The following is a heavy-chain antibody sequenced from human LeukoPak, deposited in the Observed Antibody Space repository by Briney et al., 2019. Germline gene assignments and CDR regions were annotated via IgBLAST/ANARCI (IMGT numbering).Heavy chain of an antibody. Sequence: PSETLSLICIVSGGSLHRSFWTWVRQPPGKGLQWIGRIYSSGTTDYSPPLKSRLTISIDTSMNQFSLRLASVTAADTAVYYCGRRPAVDGPIDNWGQGILVAVSS. V-gene: IGHV4-59*01. CDR2: IYSSGTT. D-gene: IGHD3/OR15-3a*01. J-gene: IGHJ4*02. CDR3: GRRPAVDGPIDN. CDR1: GGSLHRSF.